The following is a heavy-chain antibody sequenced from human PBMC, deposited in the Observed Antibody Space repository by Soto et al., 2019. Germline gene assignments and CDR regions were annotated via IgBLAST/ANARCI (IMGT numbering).Heavy chain of an antibody. Sequence: GGSLRLSCAASGFTFSSYGMHWVRQAPGKGLEWVAVISYDGSNKYYADSVKGRFTISRDNSKNTLYLQMNSLRAEDTAVYYCAKEIPTYCSSTSCPPFDYWGQGTLVTVYS. D-gene: IGHD2-2*01. V-gene: IGHV3-30*18. CDR3: AKEIPTYCSSTSCPPFDY. J-gene: IGHJ4*02. CDR2: ISYDGSNK. CDR1: GFTFSSYG.